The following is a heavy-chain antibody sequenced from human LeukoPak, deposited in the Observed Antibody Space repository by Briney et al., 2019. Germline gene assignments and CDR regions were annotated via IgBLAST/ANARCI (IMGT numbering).Heavy chain of an antibody. CDR2: ISSSGSTI. CDR1: GFTFSDYY. J-gene: IGHJ4*02. D-gene: IGHD3-10*01. CDR3: ARAVTMVRGVIAPRC. Sequence: PGGSLRLSCAASGFTFSDYYMSWIRQAPGKGLEWVSYISSSGSTIYYADSVKGRFTISRDNAKNSLYLQMNSLRAEDTAVYYCARAVTMVRGVIAPRCWGQGTLVTVSS. V-gene: IGHV3-11*04.